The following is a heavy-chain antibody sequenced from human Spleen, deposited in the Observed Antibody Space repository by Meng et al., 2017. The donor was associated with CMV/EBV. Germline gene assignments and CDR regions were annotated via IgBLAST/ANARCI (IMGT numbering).Heavy chain of an antibody. Sequence: ASVKVSCKASGYTFTGSYMHWVRQAPGQGLEWMGWIKPNNGDTKYVQRFQGRVTMTRDTPISTAYMDLIGLTSDDTAAYYCARGAEYCTTTNCYKTFDPWGQGTLVTVSS. CDR3: ARGAEYCTTTNCYKTFDP. V-gene: IGHV1-2*02. D-gene: IGHD2-2*02. CDR1: GYTFTGSY. J-gene: IGHJ5*02. CDR2: IKPNNGDT.